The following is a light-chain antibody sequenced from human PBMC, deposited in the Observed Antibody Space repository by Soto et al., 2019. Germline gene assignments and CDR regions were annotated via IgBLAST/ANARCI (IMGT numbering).Light chain of an antibody. Sequence: QSVLTQPASVSESPGQSITISCIGTSSDVGTYDLVSWYQQHPGKAPKVIIYEVTDRPSGVSNRFSGSKSGNTASLTISGLQAEDEAEYYCSSYTNINTRACVFGTGTKVTVL. J-gene: IGLJ1*01. CDR1: SSDVGTYDL. CDR3: SSYTNINTRACV. V-gene: IGLV2-14*01. CDR2: EVT.